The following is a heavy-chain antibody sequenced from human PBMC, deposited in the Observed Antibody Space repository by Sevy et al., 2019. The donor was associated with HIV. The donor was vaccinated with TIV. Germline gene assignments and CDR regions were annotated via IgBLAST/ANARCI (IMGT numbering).Heavy chain of an antibody. Sequence: GGSLRLSCAGYGFSFSGSDMHWVRQPTGKGLEWISSIGTLGDTFYADSVKGRFTISRYNAKCSLYLEMSSLRAGDTALYYCVRGLQTHCDRTACPLDHWGQGTLVTVSS. J-gene: IGHJ5*02. CDR1: GFSFSGSD. V-gene: IGHV3-13*01. CDR2: IGTLGDT. CDR3: VRGLQTHCDRTACPLDH. D-gene: IGHD2-21*01.